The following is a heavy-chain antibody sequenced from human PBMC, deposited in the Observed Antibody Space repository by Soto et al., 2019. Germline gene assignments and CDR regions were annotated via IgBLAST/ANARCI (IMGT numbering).Heavy chain of an antibody. J-gene: IGHJ5*02. CDR2: IIPIFGTA. V-gene: IGHV1-69*13. Sequence: SVKVSCKASGGTFSSYAISWVRQAPGQGLEWMGGIIPIFGTANYAQKFQGRVTITADESTSTAYMELSSLRSEDTAVYYCARDLEYSYGRNWFDPWGQGTLVTVSS. CDR1: GGTFSSYA. CDR3: ARDLEYSYGRNWFDP. D-gene: IGHD5-18*01.